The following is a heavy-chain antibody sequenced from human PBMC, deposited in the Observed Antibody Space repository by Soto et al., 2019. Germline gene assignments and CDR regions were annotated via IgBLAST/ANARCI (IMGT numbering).Heavy chain of an antibody. Sequence: PGGSLRLSCAASGFTFSSYSMNWVRQAPGKGLEWVSSISSSSSYIYYADSVKGRFTISRDNAKNSLYLQMNSLRAEDTAVYYCARDLDGVVAGFDYWGQGTLVTVSS. D-gene: IGHD2-15*01. J-gene: IGHJ4*02. V-gene: IGHV3-21*04. CDR3: ARDLDGVVAGFDY. CDR2: ISSSSSYI. CDR1: GFTFSSYS.